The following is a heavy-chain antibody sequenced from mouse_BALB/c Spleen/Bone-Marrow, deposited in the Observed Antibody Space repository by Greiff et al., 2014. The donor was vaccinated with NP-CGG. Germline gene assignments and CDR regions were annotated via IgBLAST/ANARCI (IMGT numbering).Heavy chain of an antibody. D-gene: IGHD1-2*01. Sequence: EVKLMESGAELVKPGDSVKLSCTASGFNIKDTYMHWVKQRPEQGLEWIGRIDPANGNTKYDPKFQGKATITADTSSDTAYLQLSSLTSEDTAVYYCARYYYGYYFDYWGQGTTLTVSS. V-gene: IGHV14-3*02. CDR1: GFNIKDTY. CDR3: ARYYYGYYFDY. J-gene: IGHJ2*01. CDR2: IDPANGNT.